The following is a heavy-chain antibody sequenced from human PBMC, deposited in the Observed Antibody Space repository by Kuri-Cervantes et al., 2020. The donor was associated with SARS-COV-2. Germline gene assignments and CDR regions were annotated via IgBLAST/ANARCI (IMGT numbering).Heavy chain of an antibody. D-gene: IGHD5-18*01. J-gene: IGHJ6*03. CDR3: AREGFVTAYYYYMDV. V-gene: IGHV4-39*06. CDR1: GGSISSSNYY. CDR2: IYYSGNT. Sequence: CTVSGGSISSSNYYWGWIRQPPGKGLGWIGSIYYSGNTYYNPSLKSRVTISVDTSKNQFPLKLSSVTAADTAVYYCAREGFVTAYYYYMDVWGKGTTVTVSS.